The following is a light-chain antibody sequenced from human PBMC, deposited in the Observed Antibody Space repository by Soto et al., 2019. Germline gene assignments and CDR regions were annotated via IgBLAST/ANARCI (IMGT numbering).Light chain of an antibody. Sequence: DIQMTQSPSSLSASVGDRVTITCRASQSIAGYLNWYQQKPGEAPKLMIFAASSLQSGVPSRFSGSGSGTDFTLTISSLQPEDFATYYCQQSYSTPPTYGGGTKVDIK. J-gene: IGKJ4*01. CDR1: QSIAGY. CDR2: AAS. CDR3: QQSYSTPPT. V-gene: IGKV1-39*01.